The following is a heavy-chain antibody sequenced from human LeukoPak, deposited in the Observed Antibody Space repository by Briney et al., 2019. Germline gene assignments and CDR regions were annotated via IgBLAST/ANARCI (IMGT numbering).Heavy chain of an antibody. CDR2: ISGSGGST. CDR1: GFTFSSYA. Sequence: GGSLRLSCAASGFTFSSYAMSWVRQAPGKGLEWVSTISGSGGSTYYADSVRGRFTISRDNSKNTLYLQMNSLRAEDTAVYYCAKVRYSSGWYYFDYWGQGTLVTVSS. J-gene: IGHJ4*02. CDR3: AKVRYSSGWYYFDY. D-gene: IGHD6-19*01. V-gene: IGHV3-23*01.